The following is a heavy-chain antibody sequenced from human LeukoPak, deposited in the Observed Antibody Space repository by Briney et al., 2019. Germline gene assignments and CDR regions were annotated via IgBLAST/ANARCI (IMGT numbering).Heavy chain of an antibody. V-gene: IGHV3-23*01. D-gene: IGHD5-12*01. CDR3: ARGPSGYHNT. J-gene: IGHJ4*02. CDR1: GFTFISYA. CDR2: ITGSGGST. Sequence: EGSLRLSCAASGFTFISYAMTWVRQAPGKGLEWVSTITGSGGSTYYADSVKGRFTISRDNSKNTLYLQMNSLRAEDTAVYYCARGPSGYHNTGGQGTLVTVSS.